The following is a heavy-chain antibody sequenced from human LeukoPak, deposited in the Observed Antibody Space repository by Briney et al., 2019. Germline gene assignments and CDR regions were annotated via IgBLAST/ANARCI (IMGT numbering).Heavy chain of an antibody. J-gene: IGHJ3*02. V-gene: IGHV1-69*04. CDR2: IIPILGIA. CDR3: ARLAALESGGDQSNAFDI. Sequence: SVKVSCKASGGTFSSYAISWVRQAPGQGLEWMGRIIPILGIASYAQKFQGRVTITADKSTSTAYMELSSLRSEDTAVYYCARLAALESGGDQSNAFDIWGQGTMVTVSS. CDR1: GGTFSSYA. D-gene: IGHD2-21*02.